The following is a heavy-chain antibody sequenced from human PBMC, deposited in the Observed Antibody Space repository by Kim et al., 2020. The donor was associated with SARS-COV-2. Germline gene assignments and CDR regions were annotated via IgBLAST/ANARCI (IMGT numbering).Heavy chain of an antibody. D-gene: IGHD3-3*01. V-gene: IGHV3-9*01. CDR2: ISWNSGSI. CDR1: AFTFDDYA. J-gene: IGHJ6*02. Sequence: GGSLRLSCAASAFTFDDYAMHWVQQAPGKGLEWVSGISWNSGSIGYADSVKGRFTISRDNAKNSLYLQMNSLRAEDTALYYCAKDMRSSWSGYIPPYYYGMDVWGQGTTVTVSS. CDR3: AKDMRSSWSGYIPPYYYGMDV.